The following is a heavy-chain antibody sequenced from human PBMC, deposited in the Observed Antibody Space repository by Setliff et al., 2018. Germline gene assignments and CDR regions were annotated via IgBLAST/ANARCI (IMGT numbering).Heavy chain of an antibody. J-gene: IGHJ4*02. D-gene: IGHD2-2*01. V-gene: IGHV3-74*03. CDR2: VNDDGSSA. CDR3: ARAHSSTLSVHDY. CDR1: GFTFSSYW. Sequence: PGGSLRLSCAASGFTFSSYWMHWVRQDPGKGLVWVSRVNDDGSSAMYEDSVKGRFTISRDNAKNTLYLQMNSLRAEDTAVYYCARAHSSTLSVHDYWGQGTLVTVSS.